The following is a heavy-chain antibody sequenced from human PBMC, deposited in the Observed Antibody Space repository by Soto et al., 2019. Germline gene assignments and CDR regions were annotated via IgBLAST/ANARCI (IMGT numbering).Heavy chain of an antibody. CDR2: ISSNGGST. V-gene: IGHV3-64*01. CDR3: ARDMGIRAGNPHAIYYYYYYMDV. J-gene: IGHJ6*03. Sequence: GGSLRLSCAASGFTFSSYAMHWVRQAPGKGLEYVSAISSNGGSTYYANSVKGRFTISRDNSKNTLYLQMGSLRAEDMAVYYCARDMGIRAGNPHAIYYYYYYMDVWGKGTTVTVSS. CDR1: GFTFSSYA. D-gene: IGHD1-26*01.